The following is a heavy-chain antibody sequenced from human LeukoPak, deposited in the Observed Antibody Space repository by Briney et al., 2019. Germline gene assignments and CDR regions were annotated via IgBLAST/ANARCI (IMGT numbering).Heavy chain of an antibody. J-gene: IGHJ4*02. CDR3: ARHNNWAFDY. CDR1: GYSFASYW. CDR2: IHPNDAST. Sequence: GESLKISCKASGYSFASYWIGWVRQTSGKGLEWMAIIHPNDASTIYSPSFQGQVTISADRSITTAYLQWSTLQASDTAIYYCARHNNWAFDYWDRGTLLTVSS. D-gene: IGHD1-20*01. V-gene: IGHV5-51*01.